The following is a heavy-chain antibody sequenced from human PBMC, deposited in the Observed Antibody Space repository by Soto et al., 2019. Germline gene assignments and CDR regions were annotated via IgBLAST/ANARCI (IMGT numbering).Heavy chain of an antibody. CDR3: AKGLDYYYYYGMDV. V-gene: IGHV3-30*18. J-gene: IGHJ6*02. D-gene: IGHD4-17*01. Sequence: VQLVESGGGVVQPGRSLRLSCAASGFTFSSYGMHWVRQAPGKGLEWVAVISYDGSNKYYADSVKGRFTISRDNSKNTLYLQMNSLRAEDTAVYYCAKGLDYYYYYGMDVWGQGTTVTVSS. CDR2: ISYDGSNK. CDR1: GFTFSSYG.